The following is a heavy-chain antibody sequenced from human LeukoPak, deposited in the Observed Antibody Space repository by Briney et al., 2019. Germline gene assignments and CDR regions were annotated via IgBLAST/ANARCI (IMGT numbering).Heavy chain of an antibody. Sequence: SQTLSLTCTVSGGSISSGSYYWSWIRQPAGKGLEWIGRIYTSGSTNYSPSLKSRVTISVDTSKNQFSLKLSSVTAADTAVYYCARYRRYFDWEDYWGQGTLVTVSS. CDR3: ARYRRYFDWEDY. D-gene: IGHD3-9*01. CDR2: IYTSGST. CDR1: GGSISSGSYY. V-gene: IGHV4-61*02. J-gene: IGHJ4*02.